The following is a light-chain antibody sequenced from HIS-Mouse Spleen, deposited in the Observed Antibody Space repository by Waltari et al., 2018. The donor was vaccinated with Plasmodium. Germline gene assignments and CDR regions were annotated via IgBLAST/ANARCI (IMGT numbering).Light chain of an antibody. CDR2: KDS. CDR1: ALPKQY. Sequence: SYELTHPPSVSVSPGHTARNTCSGDALPKQYAYWYQQKPGQAPVLVIYKDSERPSGLPERFSGSSSGTTVTLTISGVQAEDEADYYCQSADSSGTYRVFGGGTKLTVL. V-gene: IGLV3-25*03. CDR3: QSADSSGTYRV. J-gene: IGLJ2*01.